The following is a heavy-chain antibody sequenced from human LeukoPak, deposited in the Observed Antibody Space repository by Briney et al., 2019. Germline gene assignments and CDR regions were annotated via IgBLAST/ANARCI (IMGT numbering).Heavy chain of an antibody. CDR3: ARELRDFWSGYSPYYYYYYGMDV. Sequence: EASVKVSCKASGYTFTSYYMHWVRQAPGQGLEWMGWINPNSGGTNYAQKFQGRVTMTRDTSISTAYMELSRLRSDDTAVYYCARELRDFWSGYSPYYYYYYGMDVWGQGTTVTVSS. CDR1: GYTFTSYY. D-gene: IGHD3-3*01. CDR2: INPNSGGT. J-gene: IGHJ6*02. V-gene: IGHV1-2*02.